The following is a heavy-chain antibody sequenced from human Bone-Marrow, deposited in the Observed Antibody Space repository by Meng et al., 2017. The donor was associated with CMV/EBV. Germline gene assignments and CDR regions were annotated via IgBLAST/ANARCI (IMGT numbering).Heavy chain of an antibody. Sequence: SVKVSCKASGFTFTNSAVQWVRQTRGQRLEWIGWIVVASANTNYAQKFQEGVTITRDMSTSTAYMELSSLRSEDTAVYYCATSPSQYCSSTSCYAFDIWGQGTMVTVSS. V-gene: IGHV1-58*01. CDR1: GFTFTNSA. CDR2: IVVASANT. CDR3: ATSPSQYCSSTSCYAFDI. D-gene: IGHD2-2*01. J-gene: IGHJ3*02.